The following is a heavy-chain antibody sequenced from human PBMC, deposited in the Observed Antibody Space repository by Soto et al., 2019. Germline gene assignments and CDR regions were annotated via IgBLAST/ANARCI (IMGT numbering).Heavy chain of an antibody. J-gene: IGHJ4*02. CDR1: GFTFSSYS. CDR2: ISSSSSYI. CDR3: ARGGLRLFVY. D-gene: IGHD4-17*01. Sequence: GGAQRVSCAASGFTFSSYSMNWVRQAPGKGLEWVSSISSSSSYINYADSVKGRFTISRDNAKNSLDLQMNSLIAEDTAVYYFARGGLRLFVYWGQGTVLAVSS. V-gene: IGHV3-21*06.